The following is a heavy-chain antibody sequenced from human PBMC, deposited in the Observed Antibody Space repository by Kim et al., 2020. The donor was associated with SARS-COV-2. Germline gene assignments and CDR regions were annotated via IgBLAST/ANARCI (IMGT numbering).Heavy chain of an antibody. V-gene: IGHV4-59*01. J-gene: IGHJ4*02. D-gene: IGHD3-10*01. Sequence: NYNPSLKSRVTISVDTSKNQFSLKLSSVTAADTAVYYCARVRVLQYYFDYWGQGTLVTVSS. CDR3: ARVRVLQYYFDY.